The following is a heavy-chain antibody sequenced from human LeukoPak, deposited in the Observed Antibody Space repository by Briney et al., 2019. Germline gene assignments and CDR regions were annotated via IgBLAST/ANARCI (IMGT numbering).Heavy chain of an antibody. D-gene: IGHD2-15*01. CDR3: STGAATGFDY. CDR2: IKSKTDGGTT. V-gene: IGHV3-15*01. Sequence: GGSLRLSCAASGFTFSSYGMHWVRQAPGKGLEWVGRIKSKTDGGTTDYAAPVKGRFTISRDDSKNTLYLQMNTLKTEDTAVYYCSTGAATGFDYWGQGTLVTVSS. J-gene: IGHJ4*02. CDR1: GFTFSSYG.